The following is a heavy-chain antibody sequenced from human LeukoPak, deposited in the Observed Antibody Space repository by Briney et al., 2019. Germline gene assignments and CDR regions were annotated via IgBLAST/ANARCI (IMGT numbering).Heavy chain of an antibody. CDR2: IGGSDGRT. CDR1: GFTFSTYA. D-gene: IGHD3-22*01. Sequence: GGSLRLSCAASGFTFSTYAMSWVRQAPGKGLEWVSLIGGSDGRTRYADSVKGRFTISRDNSKNTLYLEMNSLRAEDTAVYYCAKDSSSYDWGYMDVWGNGTTVTISS. J-gene: IGHJ6*03. CDR3: AKDSSSYDWGYMDV. V-gene: IGHV3-23*01.